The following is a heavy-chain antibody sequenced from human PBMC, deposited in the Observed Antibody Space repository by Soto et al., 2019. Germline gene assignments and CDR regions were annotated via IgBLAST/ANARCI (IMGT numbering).Heavy chain of an antibody. CDR1: GFTFSSYW. CDR3: ARVWEGYSSGWDYSDY. J-gene: IGHJ4*02. V-gene: IGHV3-7*03. CDR2: IKRDGSEK. D-gene: IGHD6-19*01. Sequence: HPGGSLRLSCGASGFTFSSYWMSWFRQAPGKGLEWVANIKRDGSEKYYVDSVKGRFTISSDNAKNSLYLQMNRLRAEDTAVYYCARVWEGYSSGWDYSDYWGQGTLVTVSS.